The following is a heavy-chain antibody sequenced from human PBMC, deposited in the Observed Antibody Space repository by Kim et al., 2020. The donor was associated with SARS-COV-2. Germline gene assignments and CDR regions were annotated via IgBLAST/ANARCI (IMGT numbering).Heavy chain of an antibody. J-gene: IGHJ6*02. CDR1: GFTFSRYA. Sequence: GGSLRLSCAASGFTFSRYAMSWVRQAPGKGLEWVSCISGSGCSTYYADSVKGRFTISRDNSKNTVYLQMNSLRADDTAVYYCAKDSVESVHVWGSFLDVWGQGTPVTVSS. V-gene: IGHV3-23*01. D-gene: IGHD3-16*01. CDR2: ISGSGCST. CDR3: AKDSVESVHVWGSFLDV.